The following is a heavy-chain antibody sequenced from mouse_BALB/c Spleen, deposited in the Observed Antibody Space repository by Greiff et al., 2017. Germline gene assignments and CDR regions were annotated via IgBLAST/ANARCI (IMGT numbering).Heavy chain of an antibody. V-gene: IGHV1-69*02. D-gene: IGHD1-1*01. Sequence: VQLQQPGAELVRPGASVKLSCKASGYTFTSYWINWVKQRPGQGLEWIGNIYPSDSYTNYNQKFKDKAPLTVDKSSSTAYMQLSSPTSEDSAVYYCTITTVVSSYWGQGTLVTVSA. CDR3: TITTVVSSY. CDR1: GYTFTSYW. J-gene: IGHJ3*01. CDR2: IYPSDSYT.